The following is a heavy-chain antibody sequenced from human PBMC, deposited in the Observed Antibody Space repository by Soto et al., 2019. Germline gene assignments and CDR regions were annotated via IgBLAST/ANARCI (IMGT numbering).Heavy chain of an antibody. CDR2: IGGDGGSI. CDR3: AKVGGFDP. V-gene: IGHV3-23*01. Sequence: PGGSLRLSCAASGFTFSRYAMSWVRQIPGKGLECVSAIGGDGGSIHYADSVKGRFTISRDNSKNMLYLQLNSLRAEDTAVYYCAKVGGFDPWGQGTLVTVPQ. J-gene: IGHJ5*02. D-gene: IGHD4-17*01. CDR1: GFTFSRYA.